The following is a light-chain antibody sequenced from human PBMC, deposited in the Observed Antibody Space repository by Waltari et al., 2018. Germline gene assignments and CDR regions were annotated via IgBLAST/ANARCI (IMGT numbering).Light chain of an antibody. J-gene: IGLJ1*01. CDR1: SLSYYY. Sequence: SSELTQDPAVSVALGQTVRIPCQGASLSYYYANWYRQKPGQAPLLVMYGKNNRPSGIPDRFSGSYSGDTASLTITGAQAEDEADYYCNSRDSNGNPFVFGPATKVTVL. CDR2: GKN. CDR3: NSRDSNGNPFV. V-gene: IGLV3-19*01.